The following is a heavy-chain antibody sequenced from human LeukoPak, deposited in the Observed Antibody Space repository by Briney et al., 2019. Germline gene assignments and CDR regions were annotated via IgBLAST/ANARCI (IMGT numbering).Heavy chain of an antibody. CDR1: GFPFSSYA. CDR3: VRYCCITGCSEDY. D-gene: IGHD2-2*01. Sequence: GGPLTLPCAPSGFPFSSYAMLWARHAPGKAVEGLAVASYDGSNEYYAVSVKGRFTISRDISNDTLYLQMISLREEDTAMYYCVRYCCITGCSEDYWGQGTLVTVSS. CDR2: ASYDGSNE. V-gene: IGHV3-30-3*01. J-gene: IGHJ4*02.